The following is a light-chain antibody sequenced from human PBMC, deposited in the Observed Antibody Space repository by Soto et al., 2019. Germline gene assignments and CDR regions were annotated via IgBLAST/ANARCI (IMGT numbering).Light chain of an antibody. CDR1: NIGSKS. Sequence: SYELTQPPSVTVAPGETARISCGGNNIGSKSLFWYQQKAGQAPVLVIYYDTNRPSGIPERFSGSNSGNTATLTISRVEVGDEADYYCQVWVISSGHREVFGGGTKLTVL. CDR2: YDT. CDR3: QVWVISSGHREV. V-gene: IGLV3-21*01. J-gene: IGLJ2*01.